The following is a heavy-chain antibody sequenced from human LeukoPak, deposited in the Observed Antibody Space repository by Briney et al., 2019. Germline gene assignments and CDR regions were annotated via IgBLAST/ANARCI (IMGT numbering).Heavy chain of an antibody. V-gene: IGHV4-34*01. CDR3: ARPSAGDSSGWYPAAFDI. D-gene: IGHD6-19*01. CDR1: GESFSAYY. Sequence: SETLSLTCAVYGESFSAYYWSWIRQPPGKGLEWIGSIYYSGSTYYNPSLKSRVTISVDTSKNQFSLKLSSVTAADTAVYYCARPSAGDSSGWYPAAFDIWGQGTMVTVSS. CDR2: IYYSGST. J-gene: IGHJ3*02.